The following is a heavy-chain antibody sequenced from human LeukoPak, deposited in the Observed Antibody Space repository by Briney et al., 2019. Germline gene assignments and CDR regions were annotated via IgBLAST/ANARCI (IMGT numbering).Heavy chain of an antibody. CDR2: IYYSGST. V-gene: IGHV4-59*01. J-gene: IGHJ6*03. D-gene: IGHD6-6*01. Sequence: PSETLSLTCTVSGGSISSYYWSWIRQPPGKGLEWIGYIYYSGSTNYNPSLKSRVTISVDTSKNQFSLKLSSVTAADTAVYYCARGVAARPLLGHYYYYMDVWGKGTTVTVSS. CDR1: GGSISSYY. CDR3: ARGVAARPLLGHYYYYMDV.